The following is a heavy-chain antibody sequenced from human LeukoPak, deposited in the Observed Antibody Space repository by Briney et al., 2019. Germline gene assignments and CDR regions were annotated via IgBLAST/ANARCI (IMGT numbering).Heavy chain of an antibody. CDR2: IAYDGSHK. Sequence: PGRSLRLSCAASGFTFSSSAFPWVRQAPGKGLEWVAVIAYDGSHKYSADSVKGRFTISRDNSKNTVYLQMNSLRTEDTAVYYCARDGSGAAADYQYYYGMDVWGQGTTVTVSS. D-gene: IGHD6-25*01. J-gene: IGHJ6*02. CDR1: GFTFSSSA. V-gene: IGHV3-30-3*01. CDR3: ARDGSGAAADYQYYYGMDV.